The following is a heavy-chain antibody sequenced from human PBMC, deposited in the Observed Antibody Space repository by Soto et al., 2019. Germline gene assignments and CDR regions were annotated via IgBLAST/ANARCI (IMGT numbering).Heavy chain of an antibody. V-gene: IGHV3-74*01. J-gene: IGHJ4*02. CDR3: VRDSHGDY. Sequence: EVQLVESGGGLVQPGGSLRLSCAASGITFNSYWMQWVRHAPGKGLEWVSRIDGDEDSTTNYADSVKGRFTISRDNVKNTLYLQMNSLKAEDTAIYYCVRDSHGDYWGQGTLVTVSS. CDR1: GITFNSYW. CDR2: IDGDEDSTT.